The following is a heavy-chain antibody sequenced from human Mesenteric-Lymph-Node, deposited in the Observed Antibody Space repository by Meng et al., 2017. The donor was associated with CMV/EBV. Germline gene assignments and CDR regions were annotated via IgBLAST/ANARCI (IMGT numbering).Heavy chain of an antibody. V-gene: IGHV4-30-4*08. CDR1: GGSISSANYY. CDR2: ISYSGSA. Sequence: SETLSPTCTVAGGSISSANYYWSWIRQPPGRGLEWIGYISYSGSAYYNPSLESRVTISVDTSKNQFSLKVPSVTAADTAVYYCARVETAWNYFDYWGQGTLVTVSS. D-gene: IGHD1-1*01. J-gene: IGHJ4*02. CDR3: ARVETAWNYFDY.